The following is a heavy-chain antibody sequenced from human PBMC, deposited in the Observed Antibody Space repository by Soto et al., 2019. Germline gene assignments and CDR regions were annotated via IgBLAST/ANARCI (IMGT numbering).Heavy chain of an antibody. CDR3: VKDTPAWRQVWGYDY. V-gene: IGHV3-23*01. Sequence: GGSLRLSCVASVITFRSRAMSWVRQAPGEGLEWVSVTNDNDGDRKYADSVRGRFTISRDNSKNTLYMQMSGLRAEDTAVYYCVKDTPAWRQVWGYDYWGQGALVTVSS. CDR2: TNDNDGDR. D-gene: IGHD5-18*01. J-gene: IGHJ4*02. CDR1: VITFRSRA.